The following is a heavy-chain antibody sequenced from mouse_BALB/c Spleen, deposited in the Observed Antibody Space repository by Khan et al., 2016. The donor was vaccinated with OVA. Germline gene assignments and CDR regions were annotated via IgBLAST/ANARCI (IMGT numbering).Heavy chain of an antibody. J-gene: IGHJ3*01. CDR3: ANHGSISAWFGY. D-gene: IGHD1-1*01. V-gene: IGHV1-7*01. CDR1: GYTFTTYW. CDR2: INPSTGYS. Sequence: QVRLQQSGAELEKPGASVKMSCKASGYTFTTYWMHWIKQRPGQGLEWIGYINPSTGYSEYNQKFKDKATLTADKSSSTAYMQLSSLTSEASAVYYCANHGSISAWFGYWGQGTLVTVSA.